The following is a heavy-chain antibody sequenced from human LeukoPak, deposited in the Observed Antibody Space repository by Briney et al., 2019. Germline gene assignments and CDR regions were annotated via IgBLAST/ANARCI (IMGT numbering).Heavy chain of an antibody. CDR2: ISYDGSNK. CDR3: ARDTLEMATIQFDY. V-gene: IGHV3-30-3*01. J-gene: IGHJ4*02. Sequence: GGSLRLSCAASGFTFSSYAMHWVRQAPGKWLEWVAVISYDGSNKYYADSVKGRFTISRDNSKNTLYLQMNSLRAEDTAVYYCARDTLEMATIQFDYWGQGTLVTVSS. D-gene: IGHD5-24*01. CDR1: GFTFSSYA.